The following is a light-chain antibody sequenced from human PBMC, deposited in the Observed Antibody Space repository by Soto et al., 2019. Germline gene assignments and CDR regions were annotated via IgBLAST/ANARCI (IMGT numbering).Light chain of an antibody. J-gene: IGKJ4*01. Sequence: EIVLTQSPATLSLSPGERATLSCRASQSVSSYLAWHQQKPDQAPRLLIYDATNRATGIPARFSGSGSGTDFTLNTSSLEPEDFAVYYCQQRSNWPSFGGGTKVEIK. CDR3: QQRSNWPS. CDR2: DAT. CDR1: QSVSSY. V-gene: IGKV3-11*01.